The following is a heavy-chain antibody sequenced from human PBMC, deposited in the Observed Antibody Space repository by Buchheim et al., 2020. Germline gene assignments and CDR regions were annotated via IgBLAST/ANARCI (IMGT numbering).Heavy chain of an antibody. J-gene: IGHJ4*02. V-gene: IGHV3-33*01. CDR2: IWYDGSNK. D-gene: IGHD3-22*01. Sequence: QVQLVESGGGVVQPGRSLRLSCAASGFTFSSYGMHWVRQAPGKGLEWVAVIWYDGSNKYYADSVKGRFTISRDNSKNKLYLQMNSRRAEDTAVYYCARAPSYDSSGHFDYWGQGTL. CDR3: ARAPSYDSSGHFDY. CDR1: GFTFSSYG.